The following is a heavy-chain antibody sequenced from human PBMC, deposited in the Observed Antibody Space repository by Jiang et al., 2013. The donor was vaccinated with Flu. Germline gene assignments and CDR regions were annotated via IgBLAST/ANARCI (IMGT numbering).Heavy chain of an antibody. V-gene: IGHV4-59*01. CDR1: GASISSYY. CDR2: SITVGAP. J-gene: IGHJ6*03. CDR3: ARADPYYYYYYMDV. Sequence: GASISSYYWSWIRQPPREGTWSGLGISITVGAPTTTPPSKSRVTISVDTSKNQFSLKLSSVIAADTAVYYCARADPYYYYYYMDVWGKGTTVTVSS.